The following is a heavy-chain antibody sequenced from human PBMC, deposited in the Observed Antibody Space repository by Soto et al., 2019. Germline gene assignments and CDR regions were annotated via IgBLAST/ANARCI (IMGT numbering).Heavy chain of an antibody. D-gene: IGHD4-17*01. CDR2: IYYSGST. CDR3: ARGDGGPFDY. Sequence: PSETLSLTCTVSGGSISSGGYYWSWIRQPPGKGLEWIGYIYYSGSTNYNPSLKSRVTISVDTSKNQFSLKLSSVTAADTAVYYCARGDGGPFDYWGQGTLVTVSS. J-gene: IGHJ4*02. V-gene: IGHV4-61*08. CDR1: GGSISSGGYY.